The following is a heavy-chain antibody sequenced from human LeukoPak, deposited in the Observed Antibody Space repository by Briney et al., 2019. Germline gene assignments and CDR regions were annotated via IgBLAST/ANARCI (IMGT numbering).Heavy chain of an antibody. D-gene: IGHD1-1*01. Sequence: SETLSLTCTVSGGSISSSSYYWGWIRQPPGKGLGWIGSIYYSGSTYYNPSLKSRVTISVDTSKNQFSLKLSSVTAADTAVYYCARVRQTSYYYYYYMDVWGKGTTVTVSS. CDR3: ARVRQTSYYYYYYMDV. V-gene: IGHV4-39*07. CDR1: GGSISSSSYY. J-gene: IGHJ6*03. CDR2: IYYSGST.